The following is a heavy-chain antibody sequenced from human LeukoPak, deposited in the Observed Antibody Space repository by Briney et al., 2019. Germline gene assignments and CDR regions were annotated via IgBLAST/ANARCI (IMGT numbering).Heavy chain of an antibody. Sequence: ASVKVSCKASGYTFTSHYMHWVRQAPGQGLEWMGIINPSGGSTSYAQKLQGRVTMTRDTSTSTVYMELSSLRSEDTAVYYCARESYDSGSYGYYYYGMDVWGQGTTVTVSS. CDR3: ARESYDSGSYGYYYYGMDV. J-gene: IGHJ6*02. CDR1: GYTFTSHY. CDR2: INPSGGST. D-gene: IGHD1-26*01. V-gene: IGHV1-46*01.